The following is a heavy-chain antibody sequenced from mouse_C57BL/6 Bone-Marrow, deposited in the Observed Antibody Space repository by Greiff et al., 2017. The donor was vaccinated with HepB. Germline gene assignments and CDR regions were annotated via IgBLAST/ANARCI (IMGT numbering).Heavy chain of an antibody. CDR2: ISSGGSYT. Sequence: DVKLVESGGDLVKPGGSLKLSCAASGFTFSSYVMSWVRQTPDKRLEWVATISSGGSYTYYPDSVKGRFTISRDNAKNTLYLQMSSLKSEDTAMYYCARQRTLTVSGGQGTLVTVSA. V-gene: IGHV5-6*02. CDR3: ARQRTLTVS. CDR1: GFTFSSYV. J-gene: IGHJ3*01.